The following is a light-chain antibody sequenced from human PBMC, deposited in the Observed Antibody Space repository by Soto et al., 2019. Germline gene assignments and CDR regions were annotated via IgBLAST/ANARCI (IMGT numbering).Light chain of an antibody. V-gene: IGLV2-8*01. CDR2: EVS. CDR1: SSDIGGYKS. CDR3: TSYAGSNNPYV. J-gene: IGLJ1*01. Sequence: QSALTQPPSASGSPGQSVTISCTGTSSDIGGYKSVSWYQQHPGKAPKFMIFEVSKRPSGVPDRFSGSKSGNTASLTVSGLQGEDEADYYCTSYAGSNNPYVFGTGTKVTVL.